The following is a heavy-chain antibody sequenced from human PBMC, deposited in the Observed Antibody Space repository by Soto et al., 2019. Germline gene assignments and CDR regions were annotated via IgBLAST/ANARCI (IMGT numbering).Heavy chain of an antibody. Sequence: QVQLVESGGGVVQPGRSLRLSCAASGFTFSSYGMHWVRQAPGKGLEWVAVIWYDGSNKYYADSVKGRFTISRDNSKNTLYLQMNRLRAEDTAVYYCARGNRDEQWLVYFDYWGQGTLVTVSS. V-gene: IGHV3-33*01. D-gene: IGHD6-19*01. J-gene: IGHJ4*02. CDR3: ARGNRDEQWLVYFDY. CDR1: GFTFSSYG. CDR2: IWYDGSNK.